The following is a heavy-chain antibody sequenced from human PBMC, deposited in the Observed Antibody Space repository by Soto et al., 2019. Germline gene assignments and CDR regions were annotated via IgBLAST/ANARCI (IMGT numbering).Heavy chain of an antibody. CDR1: GGCISSGDYY. CDR3: ASVDTAMVTLDY. V-gene: IGHV4-30-4*01. J-gene: IGHJ4*02. D-gene: IGHD5-18*01. CDR2: IYYSGST. Sequence: PSETLSLTCTVSGGCISSGDYYWSWIRQPPGKGLEWIGYIYYSGSTYYNPSLKSRVTISVDTSKNQFSLKLSSVTAADTAVYYCASVDTAMVTLDYWGQGTLVTVSS.